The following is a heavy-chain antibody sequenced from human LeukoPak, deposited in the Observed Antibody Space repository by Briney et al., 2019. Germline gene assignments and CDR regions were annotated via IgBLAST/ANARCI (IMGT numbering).Heavy chain of an antibody. CDR3: SGRSDSHSIY. Sequence: GGSLRLSCAGSGFTFSNFWMNWVRQTPGKGLEWLANIKPDGTDKVYIDSVKGRFTISRDNAKNSVYLQLNSLRVEDTVVYYCSGRSDSHSIYWGQGTLVTVSS. J-gene: IGHJ4*02. V-gene: IGHV3-7*01. CDR1: GFTFSNFW. D-gene: IGHD4-11*01. CDR2: IKPDGTDK.